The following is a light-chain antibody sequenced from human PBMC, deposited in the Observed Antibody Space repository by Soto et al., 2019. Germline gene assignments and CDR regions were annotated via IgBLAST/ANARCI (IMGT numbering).Light chain of an antibody. V-gene: IGLV2-14*01. Sequence: QSVLTQPASVSGSPGQSITISCTGTSSDVGGYNYVSWYQQHPGKAPKLMIYDVSNRPSGVSNRFSGSKSGNTASLTISGLQAEDEADYYCSSYTRSIFYVFGPGTKVTVI. CDR3: SSYTRSIFYV. CDR1: SSDVGGYNY. CDR2: DVS. J-gene: IGLJ1*01.